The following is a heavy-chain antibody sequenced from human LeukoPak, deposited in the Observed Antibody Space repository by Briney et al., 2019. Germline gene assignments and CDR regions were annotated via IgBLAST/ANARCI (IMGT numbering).Heavy chain of an antibody. D-gene: IGHD6-13*01. CDR2: ISYDGNNK. J-gene: IGHJ4*02. Sequence: PGGSLRLSCAASGFTFSSYAMHWVRQAPGKGLEWVAVISYDGNNKYYADSVKGRFTISRDNSKNTLYLQMNTLRAEDTAVYYCARAPRTAANFDYWGQGTLVTVSS. V-gene: IGHV3-30-3*01. CDR3: ARAPRTAANFDY. CDR1: GFTFSSYA.